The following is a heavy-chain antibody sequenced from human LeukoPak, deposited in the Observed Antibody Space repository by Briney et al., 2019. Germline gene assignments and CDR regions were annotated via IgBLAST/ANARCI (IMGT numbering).Heavy chain of an antibody. CDR2: MNPNSGNT. J-gene: IGHJ4*02. D-gene: IGHD5-18*01. CDR1: GYTFTSYD. Sequence: ASVKVSCKASGYTFTSYDINWVRQATGQGLEWMGWMNPNSGNTGYAQKFQGRVTITADKSTSTAYMELSSLRSEDTAVYYCATPVSGYSYGSNLFDYWGQGTLVTVSS. V-gene: IGHV1-8*01. CDR3: ATPVSGYSYGSNLFDY.